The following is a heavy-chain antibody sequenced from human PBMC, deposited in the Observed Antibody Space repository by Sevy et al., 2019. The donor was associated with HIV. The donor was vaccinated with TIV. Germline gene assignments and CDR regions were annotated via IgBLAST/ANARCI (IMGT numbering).Heavy chain of an antibody. CDR1: GFTFSSYA. D-gene: IGHD2-2*01. CDR3: ASGRVGYFDY. J-gene: IGHJ4*02. Sequence: GESLKISCAASGFTFSSYAMSWVRQAPGKGLEWVSAISGSGGSTYYADSVKGRFTISRDNSKNTLYLQMNSLRAEDTAVYYCASGRVGYFDYWGQGTLVTVSS. V-gene: IGHV3-23*01. CDR2: ISGSGGST.